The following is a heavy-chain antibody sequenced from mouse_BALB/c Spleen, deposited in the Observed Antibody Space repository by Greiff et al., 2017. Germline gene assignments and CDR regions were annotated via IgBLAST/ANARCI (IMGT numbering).Heavy chain of an antibody. V-gene: IGHV2-9*02. CDR1: GFSLTSYG. Sequence: VKLMESGPGLVAPSQSLSITCTVSGFSLTSYGVHWVRQSPGKGLEWLGVIWAGGSTNYNSALMSRLSISKDNSKSQVFLKMNSLQTDDTAMYYCARDYHGRGVDYWGQGTSVTVSS. CDR3: ARDYHGRGVDY. CDR2: IWAGGST. J-gene: IGHJ4*01.